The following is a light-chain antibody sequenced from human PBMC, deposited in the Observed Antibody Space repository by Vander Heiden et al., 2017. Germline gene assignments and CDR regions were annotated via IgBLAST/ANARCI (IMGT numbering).Light chain of an antibody. J-gene: IGKJ1*01. CDR3: QQYNSYWT. CDR2: KAS. Sequence: FRLTQSPSTLSASVGDRVTITCRASQSISSWLAWYQQKPGKAPKLLIYKASSLESGVPSRFSGSGSGTEFTLTISSLQPDDFATYYCQQYNSYWTFGQGTKVEIK. V-gene: IGKV1-5*03. CDR1: QSISSW.